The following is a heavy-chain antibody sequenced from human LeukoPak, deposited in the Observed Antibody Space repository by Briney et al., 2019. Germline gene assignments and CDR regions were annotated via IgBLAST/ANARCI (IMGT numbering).Heavy chain of an antibody. V-gene: IGHV3-23*01. D-gene: IGHD2-2*01. CDR2: ISGSGDST. CDR3: TRTRGCSSTSCYADY. Sequence: GGSLRLSCAASGFTFSNYAMTWVRQAPGKGLEWVSGISGSGDSTYYADSVKGRFTISRDNSKNTLYLQMNSLRAEDTAVYSCTRTRGCSSTSCYADYWGQGTLVTVSS. J-gene: IGHJ4*02. CDR1: GFTFSNYA.